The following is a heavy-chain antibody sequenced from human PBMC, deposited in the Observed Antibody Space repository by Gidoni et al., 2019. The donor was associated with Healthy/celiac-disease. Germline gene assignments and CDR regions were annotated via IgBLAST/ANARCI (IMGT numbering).Heavy chain of an antibody. Sequence: QVQLQESGPGLVKPSETLSLTCTVSGGSISSYYWRWIRQPPGKGLEWIGYIYYSGSTNYNPSLKSRVTISVDTSKNQFSLKLSSVTAADTAVYYCAREGGYSYGYYYYYYMDVWGKGTTVTVSS. V-gene: IGHV4-59*01. J-gene: IGHJ6*03. CDR2: IYYSGST. CDR3: AREGGYSYGYYYYYYMDV. CDR1: GGSISSYY. D-gene: IGHD5-18*01.